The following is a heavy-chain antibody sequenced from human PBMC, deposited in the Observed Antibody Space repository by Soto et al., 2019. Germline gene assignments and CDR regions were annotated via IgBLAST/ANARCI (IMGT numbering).Heavy chain of an antibody. CDR2: ISGTSVYI. Sequence: GGSLRLSCAAFGFKISSSSMNWVRQAPGKGLEWVSHISGTSVYIHYADSVKGRFTISRDNAKNSVYLQMNSLRAEDTAVYYCAKDPLTADYFDYWGQGP. V-gene: IGHV3-21*04. J-gene: IGHJ4*02. CDR3: AKDPLTADYFDY. D-gene: IGHD3-9*01. CDR1: GFKISSSS.